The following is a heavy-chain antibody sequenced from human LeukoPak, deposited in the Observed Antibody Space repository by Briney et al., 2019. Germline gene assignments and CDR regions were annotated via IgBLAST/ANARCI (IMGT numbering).Heavy chain of an antibody. V-gene: IGHV4-34*01. D-gene: IGHD5-18*01. CDR3: ARQNFESAMVRVYYFDY. CDR1: GGSFSGYY. J-gene: IGHJ4*02. Sequence: SETLSLTCAVYGGSFSGYYWSWIRQPPGKGLEWIGEINHSGSTNYNPSLKSRVTISVDTSKNQFSLKLSSVTAADTAVYYCARQNFESAMVRVYYFDYWGQGTLVTVSS. CDR2: INHSGST.